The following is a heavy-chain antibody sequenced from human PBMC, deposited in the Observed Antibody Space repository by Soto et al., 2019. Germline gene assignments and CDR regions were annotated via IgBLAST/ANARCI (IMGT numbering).Heavy chain of an antibody. D-gene: IGHD5-12*01. J-gene: IGHJ4*02. CDR2: ISYDGSNK. Sequence: GGCPRLSCAAPGFTLRSFSMHRVRPAPGKGLEWVAVISYDGSNKYYPDPVKGRFPISRDNSNNTLYLQMNSLRAEDTAVYYCARDLPSSGYDYNSFDYWGQGTLVTVSS. CDR1: GFTLRSFS. V-gene: IGHV3-30-3*01. CDR3: ARDLPSSGYDYNSFDY.